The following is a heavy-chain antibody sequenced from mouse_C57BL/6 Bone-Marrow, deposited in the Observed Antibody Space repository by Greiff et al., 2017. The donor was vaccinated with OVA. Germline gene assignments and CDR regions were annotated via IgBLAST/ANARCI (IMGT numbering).Heavy chain of an antibody. CDR1: GYTFTSYG. J-gene: IGHJ2*01. CDR2: IYPRSGNT. D-gene: IGHD1-1*01. CDR3: ARSPPITAVDY. Sequence: VMLVESGAELARPGASVKLSCKASGYTFTSYGISWVKQRTGQGLEWIGEIYPRSGNTYYNEKFKGKATLTADKSSSTAYMELRSLTSEDSAVYFCARSPPITAVDYWGQGTTLTVSS. V-gene: IGHV1-81*01.